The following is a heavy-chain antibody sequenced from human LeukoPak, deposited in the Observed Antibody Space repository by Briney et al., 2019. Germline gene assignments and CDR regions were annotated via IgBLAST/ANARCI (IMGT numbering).Heavy chain of an antibody. CDR3: ARENIVVVPAAFNWFDP. CDR2: IYHSGST. Sequence: PSETLSLTCTVSGGSISSSSYYWGWIRQPPGKGLEWIGSIYHSGSTYYNPSLKSRVTISVDTSKNQFSLKLSSVTAADTAVYYCARENIVVVPAAFNWFDPWGQGTLVTVSS. D-gene: IGHD2-2*01. CDR1: GGSISSSSYY. V-gene: IGHV4-39*07. J-gene: IGHJ5*02.